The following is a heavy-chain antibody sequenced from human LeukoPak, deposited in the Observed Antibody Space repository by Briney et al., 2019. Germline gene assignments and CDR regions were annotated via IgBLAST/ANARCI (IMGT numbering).Heavy chain of an antibody. CDR1: GVTFSSYW. J-gene: IGHJ4*02. Sequence: GGSLRLSCAASGVTFSSYWMSWVRQAPGKGLEWVANIKQDGSEKYYVDSVKGRFTISRDNAKSSLYLQMNSLRAEDTAVYYCTRDNQLLLDYWGQRTLVTVSS. V-gene: IGHV3-7*01. CDR2: IKQDGSEK. D-gene: IGHD2-2*01. CDR3: TRDNQLLLDY.